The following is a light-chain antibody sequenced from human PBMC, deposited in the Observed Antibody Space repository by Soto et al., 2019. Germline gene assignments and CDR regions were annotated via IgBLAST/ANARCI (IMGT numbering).Light chain of an antibody. J-gene: IGLJ2*01. CDR2: GNT. Sequence: QSVLTQPPSVSGAPGQRVTISCTGSSSNFGAGYDVHWYQQLPGTAPKLLIYGNTNRPSGVPDRFSGSKSGTSASLAITGLQAEDEANFCCQSYDSTLSGPVFGGGTKVTVL. CDR1: SSNFGAGYD. V-gene: IGLV1-40*01. CDR3: QSYDSTLSGPV.